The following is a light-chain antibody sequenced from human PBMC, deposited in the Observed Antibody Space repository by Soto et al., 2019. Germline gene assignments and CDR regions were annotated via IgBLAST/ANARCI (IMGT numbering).Light chain of an antibody. CDR2: DVS. Sequence: QSALTQPRSVSGSPGQSVTISCTGTSSDVGGYNYVSWYQQHPGKAPKLMIYDVSKRPSGVPVRFSGSKSGNTASLTISGLQAEDEADYYCCSYAGSYTYVFGPGTPLTVL. CDR3: CSYAGSYTYV. J-gene: IGLJ1*01. V-gene: IGLV2-11*01. CDR1: SSDVGGYNY.